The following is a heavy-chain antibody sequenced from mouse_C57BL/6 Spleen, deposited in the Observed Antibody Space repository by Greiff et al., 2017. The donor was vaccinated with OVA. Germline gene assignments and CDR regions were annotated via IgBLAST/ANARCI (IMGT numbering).Heavy chain of an antibody. CDR1: GFTFSSYT. V-gene: IGHV5-9*01. Sequence: EVHLVESGGGLVKPGGSLKLSCAASGFTFSSYTMSWVRQTPEKRLEWVATISGGGGNTYYPDSVKGRFTISRDNAKNTLYLQMSSLRSEDTALYYCARSDYGSSPFAYWGQGTLVTVSA. J-gene: IGHJ3*01. CDR2: ISGGGGNT. CDR3: ARSDYGSSPFAY. D-gene: IGHD1-1*01.